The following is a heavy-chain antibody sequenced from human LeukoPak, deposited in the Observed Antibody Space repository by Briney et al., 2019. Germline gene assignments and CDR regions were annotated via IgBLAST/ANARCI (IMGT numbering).Heavy chain of an antibody. V-gene: IGHV4-39*01. CDR2: IYYSGST. CDR1: GGSISSGSYY. CDR3: ARRVGGDYVWGSYTYYFDY. D-gene: IGHD3-16*01. Sequence: SETLSLTCTVSGGSISSGSYYWGWIRQPPGKGLEWIGSIYYSGSTYYNPSLKSRVTISVDTSKNQFSLKLSSVTAADTAVYYCARRVGGDYVWGSYTYYFDYWGQGTLVTVSS. J-gene: IGHJ4*02.